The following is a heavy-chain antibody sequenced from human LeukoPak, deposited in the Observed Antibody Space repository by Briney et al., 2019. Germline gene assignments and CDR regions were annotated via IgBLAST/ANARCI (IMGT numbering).Heavy chain of an antibody. D-gene: IGHD6-13*01. CDR2: VYYSGST. CDR1: GDSIRTTSYY. V-gene: IGHV4-39*01. CDR3: ARRTAAGYWYFDL. Sequence: SETLSLTCTVSGDSIRTTSYYWDWIRQPPGKGLEWIGSVYYSGSTYFNPSLKSRVTISVDTSENQFSLRLSSVTAADTAVYYCARRTAAGYWYFDLWGRGTLVTVSS. J-gene: IGHJ2*01.